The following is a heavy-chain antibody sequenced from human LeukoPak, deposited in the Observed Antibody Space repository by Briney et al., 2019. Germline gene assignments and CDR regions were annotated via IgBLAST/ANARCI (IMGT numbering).Heavy chain of an antibody. CDR3: ARRWDDYGNYFDN. D-gene: IGHD4-17*01. Sequence: SETLSLTCTVSGGSMTSRNYYWGWIRQPPGKGPEWIGSIYYSGSTDYNPSLKDRVTIYVDTSKNRFSLKLSSVTAADTAVYFCARRWDDYGNYFDNWGQGTLVTASS. J-gene: IGHJ4*02. V-gene: IGHV4-39*01. CDR2: IYYSGST. CDR1: GGSMTSRNYY.